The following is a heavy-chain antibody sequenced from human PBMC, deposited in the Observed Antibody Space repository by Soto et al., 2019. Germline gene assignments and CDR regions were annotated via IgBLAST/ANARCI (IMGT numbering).Heavy chain of an antibody. CDR1: GFTFNNYA. V-gene: IGHV3-23*01. Sequence: EVQLLESGGGLVQPGGSLRLSCAASGFTFNNYAMSWVRQAPGKGLEWVSTISGSGSNTYYVDSVKGRFTISRDNSKNPVYLQMDSLRAEDTALYHCAKKGPPRDAFDIWGQGTMVTVSS. J-gene: IGHJ3*02. CDR2: ISGSGSNT. CDR3: AKKGPPRDAFDI.